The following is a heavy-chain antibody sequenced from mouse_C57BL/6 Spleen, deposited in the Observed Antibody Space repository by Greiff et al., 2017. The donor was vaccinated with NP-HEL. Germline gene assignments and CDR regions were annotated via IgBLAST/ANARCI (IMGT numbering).Heavy chain of an antibody. CDR2: INPGSGGT. CDR3: ARSLYYGSSYDWYFDV. Sequence: QVQLKQSGAELVRPGTSVKVSCKASGYAFTNYLIEWVKQRPGQGLEWIGVINPGSGGTNYNEKFKGKATLTADKSSSTAYMQLSSLTSEDSAVYFCARSLYYGSSYDWYFDVWGTGTTVTVSS. CDR1: GYAFTNYL. J-gene: IGHJ1*03. D-gene: IGHD1-1*01. V-gene: IGHV1-54*01.